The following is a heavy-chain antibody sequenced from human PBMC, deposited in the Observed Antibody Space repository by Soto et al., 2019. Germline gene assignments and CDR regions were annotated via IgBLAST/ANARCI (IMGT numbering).Heavy chain of an antibody. V-gene: IGHV4-39*02. J-gene: IGHJ5*02. CDR1: GGSIATSSFF. CDR3: STRAPEGFDP. CDR2: IDYRGTI. Sequence: SETLSLTCTVSGGSIATSSFFWAWIRRPPGKGLEWIGSIDYRGTIYNNPSLKSRVTISVDTSKNHFSLKLDSVTAADTALYYCSTRAPEGFDPWGQGTLVTVSS.